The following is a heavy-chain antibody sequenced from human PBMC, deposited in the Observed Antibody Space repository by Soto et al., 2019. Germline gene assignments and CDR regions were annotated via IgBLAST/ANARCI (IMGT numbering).Heavy chain of an antibody. D-gene: IGHD1-1*01. CDR3: ARAVNCKAFDI. CDR1: GFTFGTSW. J-gene: IGHJ3*02. CDR2: IEPDGREKSDGSER. V-gene: IGHV3-7*01. Sequence: GGSPRLSCGASGFTFGTSWMTWVRQAPGKGLEWVAHIEPDGREKSDGSERYYVDSVKGRFTISRDNAKNSVYLQMDSLRVEDTAVYYCARAVNCKAFDIWGQGTMVTVSS.